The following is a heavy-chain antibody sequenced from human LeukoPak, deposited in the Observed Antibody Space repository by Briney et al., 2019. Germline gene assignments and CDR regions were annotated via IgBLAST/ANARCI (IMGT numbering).Heavy chain of an antibody. D-gene: IGHD7-27*01. CDR3: ARALGPGGDGPPYFDY. V-gene: IGHV3-21*01. Sequence: PGGSLRLSCAASGFTFSSYSMNWVRQAPGKGLEWVSSISSSSSYIYYADSVKGRFTISRDNAKNSLYLQMNSLRAEDTAVYYCARALGPGGDGPPYFDYWGQGTLVTVSS. J-gene: IGHJ4*02. CDR2: ISSSSSYI. CDR1: GFTFSSYS.